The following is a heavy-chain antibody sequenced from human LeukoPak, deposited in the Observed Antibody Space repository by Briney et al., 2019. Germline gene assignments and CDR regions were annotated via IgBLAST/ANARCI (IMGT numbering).Heavy chain of an antibody. CDR1: GGSISSGGYY. CDR2: IYHSGST. D-gene: IGHD6-13*01. J-gene: IGHJ4*02. V-gene: IGHV4-30-2*01. CDR3: ARVDSSGWYQDY. Sequence: PSETLSLTCTVSGGSISSGGYYWSWIRQPPGKGLEWIGYIYHSGSTYYNPSLKSRVTISVDRSKNQFSLKLSSVTAADTAVYYCARVDSSGWYQDYWGQGTLVTVSS.